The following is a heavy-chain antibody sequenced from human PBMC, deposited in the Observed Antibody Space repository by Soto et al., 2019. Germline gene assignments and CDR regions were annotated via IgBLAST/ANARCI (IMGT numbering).Heavy chain of an antibody. V-gene: IGHV3-33*08. CDR3: AREEQLVPDY. Sequence: QVQLVESGGGVVQPGRSLRLSCAASGFTFSSYAMHWVRQAPGKGLEWVAVIWYDGSNKYYADSVKGRFTISRDNSKNTLYLQMNSLRAEDTAVYYCAREEQLVPDYWGQGTLVTVSS. D-gene: IGHD6-6*01. CDR1: GFTFSSYA. CDR2: IWYDGSNK. J-gene: IGHJ4*02.